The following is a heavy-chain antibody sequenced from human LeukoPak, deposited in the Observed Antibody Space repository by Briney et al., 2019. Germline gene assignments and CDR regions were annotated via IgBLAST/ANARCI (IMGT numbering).Heavy chain of an antibody. V-gene: IGHV6-1*01. CDR2: TYYRSKWYN. D-gene: IGHD6-13*01. J-gene: IGHJ3*02. CDR1: GDSVSNSAA. CDR3: ARGAWSSSWSGDDAFDI. Sequence: SQTLSLTCAISGDSVSNSAAWNWIRQSPSRGLEWLGRTYYRSKWYNDYAVSVKSRITINPDTSKNQFSLQLNSVTPEDTAVYYCARGAWSSSWSGDDAFDIWGQGTMVTVSS.